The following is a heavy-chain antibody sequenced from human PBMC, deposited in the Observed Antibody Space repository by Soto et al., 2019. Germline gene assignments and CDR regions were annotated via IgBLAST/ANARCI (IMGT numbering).Heavy chain of an antibody. J-gene: IGHJ4*02. D-gene: IGHD6-13*01. Sequence: QVQLVQSGGEVKKPGASVKVSCKASAYTFTNYGISWVRQAPGQGLEWMGWISAYNGNINYAQKFRCRVTMTTDTSKSSAYLEVRSLRSDDTAGYYGESSGSSWNLSAFDSWGQGTLVTVSS. CDR1: AYTFTNYG. CDR3: ESSGSSWNLSAFDS. V-gene: IGHV1-18*01. CDR2: ISAYNGNI.